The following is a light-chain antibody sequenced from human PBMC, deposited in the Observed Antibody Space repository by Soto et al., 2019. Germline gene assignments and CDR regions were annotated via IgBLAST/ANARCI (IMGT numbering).Light chain of an antibody. CDR3: QQDDNLLPWT. Sequence: DIQMTQSPSSLSASVGDRVTITCQASQDISNYLNWYQQKPGKAPKLLIYNASNLETGIPSRFRGSGSGTDFTFTISSLQPEDIATYYCQQDDNLLPWTFGQGTKVEIK. CDR2: NAS. CDR1: QDISNY. V-gene: IGKV1-33*01. J-gene: IGKJ1*01.